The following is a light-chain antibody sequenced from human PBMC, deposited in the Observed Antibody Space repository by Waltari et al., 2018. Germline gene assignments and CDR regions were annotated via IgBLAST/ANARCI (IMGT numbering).Light chain of an antibody. CDR3: AAWDDSLRGPV. Sequence: QSVLTQPPSASGTPGPRVTISCSGRSSNIGSNYVSWYQHLPGTAPKLLIYKNDQRPSGVPDRFSGSKSATSASLAISGLRSEDEADYYCAAWDDSLRGPVFGGWTKLTVL. V-gene: IGLV1-47*01. CDR2: KND. CDR1: SSNIGSNY. J-gene: IGLJ3*02.